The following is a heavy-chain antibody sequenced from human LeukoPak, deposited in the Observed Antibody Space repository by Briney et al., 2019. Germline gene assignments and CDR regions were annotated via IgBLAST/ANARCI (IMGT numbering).Heavy chain of an antibody. J-gene: IGHJ5*02. Sequence: ASVKVSCKASGYTFTGYYMHWVRQAPGQGLEWMGWINPNSGGTNYAQKFQGRVTMTRDTSISTAYMELSRLRSDDTAVYYCARGLRGYSSSSGWFDPWGQGTLVTVSS. CDR3: ARGLRGYSSSSGWFDP. V-gene: IGHV1-2*02. D-gene: IGHD6-6*01. CDR2: INPNSGGT. CDR1: GYTFTGYY.